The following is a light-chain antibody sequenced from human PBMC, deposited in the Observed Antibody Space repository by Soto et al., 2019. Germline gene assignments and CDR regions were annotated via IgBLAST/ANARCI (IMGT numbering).Light chain of an antibody. CDR3: SSVTSSTTRG. CDR1: SSVVGGYDY. J-gene: IGLJ1*01. Sequence: QSALTQPASVSGSPGQSITISCTGSSSVVGGYDYVSCYQQYPGKAPKLMIYCVSNRPSGVSNRFSGSKSGNTASLAISGLQADDEADYYCSSVTSSTTRGVGTGTKVTVL. V-gene: IGLV2-14*01. CDR2: CVS.